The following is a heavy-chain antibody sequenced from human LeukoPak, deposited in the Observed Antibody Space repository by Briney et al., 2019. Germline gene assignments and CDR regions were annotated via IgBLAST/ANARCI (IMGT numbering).Heavy chain of an antibody. Sequence: SETLSLTCTVSGGSISSYYWCWIRQPPGKELEWIGYIYYSGSTNYNPSLKSRVTISVDTSKNQFSLKLSSVTAADTAVYYCARARDGYIFDYWGQGTLVTVSS. CDR3: ARARDGYIFDY. CDR1: GGSISSYY. D-gene: IGHD5-24*01. CDR2: IYYSGST. V-gene: IGHV4-59*01. J-gene: IGHJ4*02.